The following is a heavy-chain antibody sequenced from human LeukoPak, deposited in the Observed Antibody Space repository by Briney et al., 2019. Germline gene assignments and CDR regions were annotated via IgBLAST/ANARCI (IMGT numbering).Heavy chain of an antibody. J-gene: IGHJ6*03. CDR2: IYHSGNT. D-gene: IGHD2-2*01. CDR1: GYSISSDYY. V-gene: IGHV4-38-2*01. Sequence: SETLSLTCAVSGYSISSDYYWGWIRQPPGKGLEWIGSIYHSGNTYYNPSLKSRVTISVDTSKNQFSLKLSSVTAADTAVYHCARLPYCSSTRCYDYYYYMDVWGKGTTVTVSS. CDR3: ARLPYCSSTRCYDYYYYMDV.